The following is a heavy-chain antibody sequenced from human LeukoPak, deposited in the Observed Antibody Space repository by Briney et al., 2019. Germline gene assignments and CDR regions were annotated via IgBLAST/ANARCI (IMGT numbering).Heavy chain of an antibody. CDR1: GFDFSSYA. CDR3: ARGVGETLSGWTLDY. J-gene: IGHJ4*01. D-gene: IGHD6-19*01. V-gene: IGHV3-30*04. Sequence: GRSLRLSCAASGFDFSSYAMHWVRRAPGKGLEWMAVIIYDGSNKNYADSVKGRFTISRDNSRNTLYMKMNSLRVEDTAVYYCARGVGETLSGWTLDYWGHGTLVAVSS. CDR2: IIYDGSNK.